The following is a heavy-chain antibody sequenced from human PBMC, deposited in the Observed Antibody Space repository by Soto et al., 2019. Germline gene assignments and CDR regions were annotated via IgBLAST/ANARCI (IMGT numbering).Heavy chain of an antibody. CDR2: ISDSGGST. V-gene: IGHV3-23*01. CDR1: GFTFSNYA. J-gene: IGHJ1*01. D-gene: IGHD3-10*01. CDR3: ARGLLWFGEPLYFQH. Sequence: PGGSLRLSCAASGFTFSNYAMSWVRQAPGEGLEWVSAISDSGGSTYYADSVKGRFTISRDNAKNSLYLQMNSLRAEDTAVYYCARGLLWFGEPLYFQHWGQGTLVTVSS.